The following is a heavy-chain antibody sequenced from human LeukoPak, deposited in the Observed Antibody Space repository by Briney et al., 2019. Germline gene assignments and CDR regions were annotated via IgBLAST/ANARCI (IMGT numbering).Heavy chain of an antibody. Sequence: PSETLSLTCTVSGGSISSYYWSWIRPPPGKGLEWIGYIYYSGSTNYNPSLKSRVTISVDTSKNQFSLKLSSVTAADTAVYYCAREIAAADGYFDYWGQGTLVTVSS. CDR2: IYYSGST. J-gene: IGHJ4*02. CDR3: AREIAAADGYFDY. V-gene: IGHV4-59*01. CDR1: GGSISSYY. D-gene: IGHD6-13*01.